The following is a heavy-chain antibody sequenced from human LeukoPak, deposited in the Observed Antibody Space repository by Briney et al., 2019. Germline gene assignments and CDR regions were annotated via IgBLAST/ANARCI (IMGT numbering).Heavy chain of an antibody. Sequence: GGSLRLSCAASGFTFSIYAMSWVRQAPGKGLEWVSAFSGSGGSTYYADSVKGRFTISRDNSKNTLYLQMNSLRAEDTAVYYCAKVNNPGRYSSGWYYLPFDYWGQGTLVTVSS. CDR1: GFTFSIYA. CDR2: FSGSGGST. D-gene: IGHD6-19*01. V-gene: IGHV3-23*01. CDR3: AKVNNPGRYSSGWYYLPFDY. J-gene: IGHJ4*02.